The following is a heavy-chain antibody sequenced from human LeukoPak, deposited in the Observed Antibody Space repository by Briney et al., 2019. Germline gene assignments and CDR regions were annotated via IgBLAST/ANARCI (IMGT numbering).Heavy chain of an antibody. CDR3: ARAIRSYYMDV. D-gene: IGHD3-3*02. V-gene: IGHV4-61*02. J-gene: IGHJ6*03. Sequence: SETLSLTCTVSGGSISSGSYYWRWIRQPAGKGLEWIGRIYTSGSTNYNPSLKSRVTISVDTSKNQFSLKLSSVTAADRAVYYCARAIRSYYMDVWGKGTTVTVSS. CDR2: IYTSGST. CDR1: GGSISSGSYY.